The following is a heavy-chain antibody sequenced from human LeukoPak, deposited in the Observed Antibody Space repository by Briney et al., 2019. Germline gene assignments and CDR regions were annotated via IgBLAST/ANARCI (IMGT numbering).Heavy chain of an antibody. J-gene: IGHJ4*02. CDR3: VRDGVGAPPFDY. Sequence: GGSLRLSCLASGFTFSNHWMHWVRQNPGKGLVWVSRIKGDGSSISHADSVTGRFTISRDNAKNTLYLQMNNLRAEDTGVYYCVRDGVGAPPFDYWGEGILVTVSS. D-gene: IGHD1-26*01. CDR1: GFTFSNHW. CDR2: IKGDGSSI. V-gene: IGHV3-74*01.